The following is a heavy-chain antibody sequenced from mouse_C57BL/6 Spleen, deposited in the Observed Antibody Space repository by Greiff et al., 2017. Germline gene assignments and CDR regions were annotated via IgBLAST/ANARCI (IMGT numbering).Heavy chain of an antibody. CDR2: ISYDGSN. CDR3: ARDTYYSRYFDV. D-gene: IGHD2-5*01. V-gene: IGHV3-6*01. CDR1: GYSITSGYY. Sequence: EVKLVESGPGLVKPSQSLSLTCSVTGYSITSGYYWNWIRQFPGNKLEWMGYISYDGSNNYNPSLKNRISITRDTSKNQFFLKLNSVTTEDTATYYCARDTYYSRYFDVWGTGTTVTVSS. J-gene: IGHJ1*03.